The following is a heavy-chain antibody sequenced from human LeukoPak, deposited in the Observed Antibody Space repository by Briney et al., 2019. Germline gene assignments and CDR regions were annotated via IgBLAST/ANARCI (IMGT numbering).Heavy chain of an antibody. J-gene: IGHJ3*02. CDR3: ARERRATVTTVAFDI. CDR1: GGAISGRRDY. CDR2: IYSGST. V-gene: IGHV4-39*02. Sequence: PSETLSLTCTVSGGAISGRRDYWGWIRQPPGKGLEWIGSIYSGSTYYNPSLKSRVTISVDTSKNQFSLKLSSVTAADTAVYYCARERRATVTTVAFDIWGQGTMVTVSS. D-gene: IGHD4-17*01.